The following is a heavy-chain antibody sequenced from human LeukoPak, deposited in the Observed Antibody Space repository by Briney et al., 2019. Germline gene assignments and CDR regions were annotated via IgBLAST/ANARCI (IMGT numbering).Heavy chain of an antibody. J-gene: IGHJ4*02. D-gene: IGHD2-21*02. Sequence: GGSLRLSCATSGFTFSNHEMNWVRQAPGKGLEWVAYTSRGGSDISYADSVKGRFTISTDNANSSLYLQMNSLRAEDTAVYFCVRARLIRLENFFDYWGQGTLVAVSS. CDR1: GFTFSNHE. CDR3: VRARLIRLENFFDY. V-gene: IGHV3-48*03. CDR2: TSRGGSDI.